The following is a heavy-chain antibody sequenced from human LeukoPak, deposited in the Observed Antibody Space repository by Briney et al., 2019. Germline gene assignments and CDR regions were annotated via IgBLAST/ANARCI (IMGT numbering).Heavy chain of an antibody. D-gene: IGHD3-22*01. Sequence: GASVKVSCKASGYTFTSYGISLVRQAPGHGLEWMGWISAYNGNTNYAQKLQGRVTMTTDTSTSTAYIELRSLRSDDTAVYYCARDVPRSASYSSGYYRSDAFDIWGQGTMVTVSS. J-gene: IGHJ3*02. CDR3: ARDVPRSASYSSGYYRSDAFDI. V-gene: IGHV1-18*01. CDR2: ISAYNGNT. CDR1: GYTFTSYG.